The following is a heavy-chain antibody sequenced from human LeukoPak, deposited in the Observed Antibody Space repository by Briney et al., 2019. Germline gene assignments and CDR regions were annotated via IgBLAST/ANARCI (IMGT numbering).Heavy chain of an antibody. CDR1: GFPFSNAW. D-gene: IGHD3-10*01. J-gene: IGHJ4*02. CDR3: STVSPYYGSGTTSPDS. Sequence: GGSLRLSCAASGFPFSNAWMSSVRQAPGEGLEWVGRIKSKTDGGKTDYAAPVQGRFSISRDDSENTLYLQMNGLNTEDTAVYYCSTVSPYYGSGTTSPDSWGQGTLVVVSS. V-gene: IGHV3-15*01. CDR2: IKSKTDGGKT.